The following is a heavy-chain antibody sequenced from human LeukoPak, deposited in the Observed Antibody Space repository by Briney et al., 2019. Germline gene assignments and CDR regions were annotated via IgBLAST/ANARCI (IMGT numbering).Heavy chain of an antibody. CDR2: ISSSSSYI. D-gene: IGHD1-26*01. CDR1: GFTFSSYS. CDR3: ARWELSLDAFDI. J-gene: IGHJ3*02. Sequence: GGSLRLSCAASGFTFSSYSMNWVRQAPGKGLEWVSSISSSSSYIYYADSVKGRFTISRDNAKNSLYLQMNSLRAEDTAVYYCARWELSLDAFDIWGQGTMVTVSS. V-gene: IGHV3-21*01.